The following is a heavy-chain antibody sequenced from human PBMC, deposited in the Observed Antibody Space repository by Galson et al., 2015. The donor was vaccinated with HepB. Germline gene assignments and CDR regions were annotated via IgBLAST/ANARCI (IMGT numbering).Heavy chain of an antibody. CDR1: GFTFSSYD. J-gene: IGHJ4*02. D-gene: IGHD6-19*01. Sequence: SLRLSCAASGFTFSSYDMNWVRQAPGKGLEWVSYISSSGSTRYYADSVKGRFTIFRDNAKNSLYLQVNSLRAEDTAVYYCARETAVAGEYFDYWGQGTLVTVSS. CDR3: ARETAVAGEYFDY. V-gene: IGHV3-48*03. CDR2: ISSSGSTR.